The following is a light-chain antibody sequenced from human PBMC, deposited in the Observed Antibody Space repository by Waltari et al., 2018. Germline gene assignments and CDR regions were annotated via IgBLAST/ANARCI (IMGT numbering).Light chain of an antibody. V-gene: IGKV1-5*03. CDR2: KPS. Sequence: DIQMTQSPSPLSASIGDIFTITCPSSQHVSGWLAWYQQKPGKAPKRLTDKPSTLESGGPSRFSVSGSATEFTLTISSLQPDDFAIYYCQHYNSFPWTFGQGTKVEIK. CDR3: QHYNSFPWT. J-gene: IGKJ1*01. CDR1: QHVSGW.